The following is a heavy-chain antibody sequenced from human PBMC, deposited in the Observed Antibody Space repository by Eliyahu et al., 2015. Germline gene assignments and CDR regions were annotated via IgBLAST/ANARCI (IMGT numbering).Heavy chain of an antibody. D-gene: IGHD3-16*01. CDR1: GYTXPKYG. CDR2: ILPDGDQT. V-gene: IGHV1-18*01. Sequence: QARLVQSGAEMRKPGASVKVSCKASGYTXPKYGIHXVRQAPGQGLEWLGMILPDGDQTKYAQKVEGRVTMTSDSSTTTVYMELRSLRSDDTAVYYCARDLYENVWGSWGYWGQGTLVTVSS. CDR3: ARDLYENVWGSWGY. J-gene: IGHJ4*02.